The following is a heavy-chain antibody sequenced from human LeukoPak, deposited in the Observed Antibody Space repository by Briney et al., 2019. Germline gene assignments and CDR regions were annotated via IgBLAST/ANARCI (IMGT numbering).Heavy chain of an antibody. J-gene: IGHJ4*02. CDR1: GFTFSSYS. CDR2: ISSSGSTI. D-gene: IGHD3-22*01. V-gene: IGHV3-48*04. Sequence: GGSLRLSCAASGFTFSSYSMNWVRQAPGKGLEWVSYISSSGSTIYYADSVKGRFTISRDNAKNSLYLQMNSLRAEDTALYYCAKDLNYYDSSGTIDYWGQGTLVTVSS. CDR3: AKDLNYYDSSGTIDY.